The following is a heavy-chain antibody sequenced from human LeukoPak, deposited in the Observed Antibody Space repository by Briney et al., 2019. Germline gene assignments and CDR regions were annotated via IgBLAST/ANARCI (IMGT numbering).Heavy chain of an antibody. J-gene: IGHJ4*02. V-gene: IGHV3-23*01. CDR3: ASQNDILTGYQPSWDY. D-gene: IGHD3-9*01. Sequence: PGGSLRLSCAASGFTFSSYAMSWVRQAPGKGLEWVSAISGSGGSTYYADSVKGRLTISRDNSKNTLYLQMNSLRAEDTAVYYCASQNDILTGYQPSWDYWGQGTLVTVSS. CDR2: ISGSGGST. CDR1: GFTFSSYA.